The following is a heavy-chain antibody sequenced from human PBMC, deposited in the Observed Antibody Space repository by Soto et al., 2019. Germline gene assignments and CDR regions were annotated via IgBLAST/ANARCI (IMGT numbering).Heavy chain of an antibody. V-gene: IGHV3-NL1*01. D-gene: IGHD3-10*01. J-gene: IGHJ5*01. CDR2: ISDSGGTI. CDR3: VKDNYDSGSSMGNWFDS. Sequence: QVQLVESGGGVVQPGRSLRLSCAASGFTFSSYGMHWVRQAPGKGLEWVSSISDSGGTIYYADSVEGRFTISRDNSTNTLYLQVNSLGAEDTAVFYCVKDNYDSGSSMGNWFDSWGQGPMVTVSS. CDR1: GFTFSSYG.